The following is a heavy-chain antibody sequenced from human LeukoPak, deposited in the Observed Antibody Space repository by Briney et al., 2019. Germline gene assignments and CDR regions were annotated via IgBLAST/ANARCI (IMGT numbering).Heavy chain of an antibody. V-gene: IGHV4-59*01. Sequence: SETLSLTCNVSGGSLSSYYWSWIRQPPGKGLEWIGYIYYSGSTNYNPSLKSLVTISVDTSKNQFSLKLSSVTAADAAVYYGARVGSIAARRGNWFDPWGQGALVT. CDR3: ARVGSIAARRGNWFDP. CDR1: GGSLSSYY. D-gene: IGHD6-6*01. CDR2: IYYSGST. J-gene: IGHJ5*02.